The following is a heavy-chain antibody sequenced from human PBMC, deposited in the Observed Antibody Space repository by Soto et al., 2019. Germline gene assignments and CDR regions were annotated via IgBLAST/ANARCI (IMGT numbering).Heavy chain of an antibody. J-gene: IGHJ2*01. D-gene: IGHD5-12*01. Sequence: QVQLVQSGAEVKKPGSSVTVSCKASGGTFSSYTISWVRQAPGQGLEWMGGIIPIFGTANYAQKCQGRVTMTAHESTSTAYMELSSLRSEDTAVYYCARGNHRWLQLWYFDLWGRGTLVTVSS. CDR2: IIPIFGTA. CDR3: ARGNHRWLQLWYFDL. CDR1: GGTFSSYT. V-gene: IGHV1-69*12.